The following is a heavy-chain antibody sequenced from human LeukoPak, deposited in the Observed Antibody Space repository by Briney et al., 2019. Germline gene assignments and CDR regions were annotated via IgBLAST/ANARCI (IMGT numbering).Heavy chain of an antibody. CDR1: GFTSSNAW. J-gene: IGHJ3*02. CDR2: IKSKTDGGTT. Sequence: GGSLRLSRTASGFTSSNAWMSWVRQAPGKGLEWVGRIKSKTDGGTTDYAAPVKGRFTISRDDSKNTLYLQMNSLKTEDTAVYYCIRLWFGEFIWGQGTMVSVSS. CDR3: IRLWFGEFI. V-gene: IGHV3-15*01. D-gene: IGHD3-10*01.